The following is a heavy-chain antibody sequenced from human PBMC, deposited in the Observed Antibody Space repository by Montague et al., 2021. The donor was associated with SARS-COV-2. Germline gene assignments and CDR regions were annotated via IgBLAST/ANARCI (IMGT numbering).Heavy chain of an antibody. Sequence: SETLSLTCTVSGGSISNYHWNWIRQPPGKGLEWIAYIYYSGSTNYNPSLQSRVTISVNTSSNQFSLRLTSVTAATTAVYSCARQLRVRRTLQVGDYNHCGMDVWGQGTTVSVSS. CDR1: GGSISNYH. CDR3: ARQLRVRRTLQVGDYNHCGMDV. D-gene: IGHD3-10*01. V-gene: IGHV4-59*08. J-gene: IGHJ6*02. CDR2: IYYSGST.